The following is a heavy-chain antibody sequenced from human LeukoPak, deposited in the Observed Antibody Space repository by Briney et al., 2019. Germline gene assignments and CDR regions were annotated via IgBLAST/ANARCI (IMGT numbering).Heavy chain of an antibody. CDR3: ARHGLFYVSSSWNFDY. CDR1: GGSISSYY. Sequence: PSETLSLTCTVSGGSISSYYWSWIRQPPGKGLEWIGYIYYSGSTNYNPSLKSRVTISVDTSKNQFSLKLSSVTAADTAVYYCARHGLFYVSSSWNFDYWGQGTLVTVSS. CDR2: IYYSGST. J-gene: IGHJ4*02. V-gene: IGHV4-59*08. D-gene: IGHD6-13*01.